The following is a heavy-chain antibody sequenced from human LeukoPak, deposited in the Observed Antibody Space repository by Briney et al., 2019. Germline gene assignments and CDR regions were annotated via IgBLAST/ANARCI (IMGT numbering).Heavy chain of an antibody. CDR2: IYYSGST. D-gene: IGHD3-22*01. CDR3: ARGLGLPHDYYDRSNDAFDI. J-gene: IGHJ3*02. V-gene: IGHV4-39*07. Sequence: SETLSLTCTVSGGSISSSSYYWGWIRQPPGKGLEWIGSIYYSGSTYYNPSLKSRVTISVDTSKNQFSLKLSSVTAADTAVYYCARGLGLPHDYYDRSNDAFDIWGQGTMVTVSS. CDR1: GGSISSSSYY.